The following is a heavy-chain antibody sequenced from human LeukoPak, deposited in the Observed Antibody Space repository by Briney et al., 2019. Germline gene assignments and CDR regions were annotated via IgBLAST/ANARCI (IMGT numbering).Heavy chain of an antibody. CDR2: IYPGDSDT. CDR3: ARHIGLTTRYFDY. J-gene: IGHJ4*02. D-gene: IGHD4/OR15-4a*01. Sequence: GASLQISCTGSGYTFTNYWIGWVRQMPGKGLEWMGMIYPGDSDTRYSPSFQGHVTITVDKSITTAYLQWSSLKASDTAMYYCARHIGLTTRYFDYWGQGTLVTVSS. CDR1: GYTFTNYW. V-gene: IGHV5-51*01.